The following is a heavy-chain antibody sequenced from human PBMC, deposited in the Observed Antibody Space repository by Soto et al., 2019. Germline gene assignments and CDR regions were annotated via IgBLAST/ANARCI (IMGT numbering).Heavy chain of an antibody. D-gene: IGHD3-10*01. CDR3: ASLRKYYYGSGSYYNGAQGWFDP. J-gene: IGHJ5*02. V-gene: IGHV4-34*01. CDR2: INHSGST. Sequence: SETLSLTCAVYGGSFSGYYWSWIRQPPGKGLEWIGEINHSGSTNYNPSLKSRVTISVDTSKNQFSLKLSSVTAADTAVYYCASLRKYYYGSGSYYNGAQGWFDPWGQGTLVTVSS. CDR1: GGSFSGYY.